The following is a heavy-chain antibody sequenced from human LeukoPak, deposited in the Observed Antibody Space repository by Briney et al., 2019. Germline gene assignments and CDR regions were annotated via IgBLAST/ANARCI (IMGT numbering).Heavy chain of an antibody. CDR1: GYSFTTSW. V-gene: IGHV5-51*01. CDR2: IHPGDFDT. J-gene: IGHJ6*02. Sequence: GESLKISCKASGYSFTTSWIAWVRQMPGKGLEWLGSIHPGDFDTRYSPSFQGQVTISVDRSISTAYLQWSGLQASDTAIYYCAGSRLGSGLEDYYYYGMDVWGQGTTVTVSS. D-gene: IGHD6-19*01. CDR3: AGSRLGSGLEDYYYYGMDV.